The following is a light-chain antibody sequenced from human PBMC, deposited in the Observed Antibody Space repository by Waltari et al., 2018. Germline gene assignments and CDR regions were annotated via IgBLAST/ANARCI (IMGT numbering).Light chain of an antibody. V-gene: IGKV3-15*01. CDR1: QSVSSN. CDR2: GAS. J-gene: IGKJ1*01. Sequence: EIVMTQSPATLSVPPGERATLPCRASQSVSSNLAWYQQKPGQAPRLLIYGASTRATGIPARFSGSGSGTEFTLTISSLQSEDFAVYYCQQYNNWLRTFGQGTKVEIK. CDR3: QQYNNWLRT.